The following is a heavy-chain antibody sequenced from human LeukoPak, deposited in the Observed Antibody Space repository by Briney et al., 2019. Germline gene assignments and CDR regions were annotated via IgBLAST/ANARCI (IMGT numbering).Heavy chain of an antibody. CDR1: GFTFSSYG. CDR3: ARDVDSSGFDI. CDR2: IWYDGSNK. D-gene: IGHD3-22*01. J-gene: IGHJ3*02. Sequence: GGSLRLSCAASGFTFSSYGMHWVRQAPGKGLEWVAVIWYDGSNKYYADSVKGRFTISRDNSKNTLYLQMNSLRAEDTAVYYCARDVDSSGFDIWGQGTMVTVSS. V-gene: IGHV3-33*01.